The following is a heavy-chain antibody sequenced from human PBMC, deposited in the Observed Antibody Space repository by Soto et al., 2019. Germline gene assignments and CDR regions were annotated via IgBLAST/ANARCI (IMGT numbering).Heavy chain of an antibody. CDR3: ARHEEEYYDFWSGPGGDWFDP. CDR2: IYYSGST. CDR1: GGSISSSSYY. V-gene: IGHV4-39*01. J-gene: IGHJ5*02. Sequence: QLQLQESGPGLVKPSETLSLTCTVSGGSISSSSYYWGWIRQPPGKGLEWIGSIYYSGSTYYNPSLKSRATLSVDTSKNQFSLKLSSVTAADTAVYYCARHEEEYYDFWSGPGGDWFDPWGQGTLVTVSS. D-gene: IGHD3-3*01.